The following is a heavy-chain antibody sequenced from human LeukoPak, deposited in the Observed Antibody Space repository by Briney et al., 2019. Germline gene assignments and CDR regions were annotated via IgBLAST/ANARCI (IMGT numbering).Heavy chain of an antibody. D-gene: IGHD1-26*01. J-gene: IGHJ4*02. CDR2: ISGSGGST. V-gene: IGHV3-23*01. Sequence: GGSLRLSCAASGFTFSSYAMSWVRQAPGKGLEWVSAISGSGGSTYYADSVKGRFTISRDNSKNTLYLQMNSLRAEDTAVYYCARGRDRSGSYGNWGQGTLVTVSS. CDR1: GFTFSSYA. CDR3: ARGRDRSGSYGN.